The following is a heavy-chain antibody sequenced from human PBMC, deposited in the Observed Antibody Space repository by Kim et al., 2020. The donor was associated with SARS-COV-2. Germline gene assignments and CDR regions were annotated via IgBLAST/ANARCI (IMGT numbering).Heavy chain of an antibody. CDR3: ARGERGSLTGTAGYNWFDP. J-gene: IGHJ5*02. V-gene: IGHV3-21*01. CDR1: EFTFSTYS. Sequence: GGSLRLSCAASEFTFSTYSMTWVRQAPGEGLEWVSSIGSSGSFIYYADSGKGRFTISRDNANNSLYLQMNSLRAEDTAVYYCARGERGSLTGTAGYNWFDPWGQGTLVTVSS. D-gene: IGHD1-20*01. CDR2: IGSSGSFI.